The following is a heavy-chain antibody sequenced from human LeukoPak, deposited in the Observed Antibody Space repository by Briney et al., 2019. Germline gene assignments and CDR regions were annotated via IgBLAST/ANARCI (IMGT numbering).Heavy chain of an antibody. CDR2: ISWNSGSI. CDR3: VKGRWFGELLS. J-gene: IGHJ5*02. D-gene: IGHD3-10*01. Sequence: GGSLRLSCAASGFAFSSYSMNWVRQAPGKGLEWVSGISWNSGSIAYADSVKGRFTISRDNAKNSLYLQMNGLRAEDTALYYCVKGRWFGELLSWGQGTLVSVSS. V-gene: IGHV3-9*01. CDR1: GFAFSSYS.